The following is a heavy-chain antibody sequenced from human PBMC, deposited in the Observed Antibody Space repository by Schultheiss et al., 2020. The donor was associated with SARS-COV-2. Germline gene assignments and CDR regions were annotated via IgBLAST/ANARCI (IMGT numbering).Heavy chain of an antibody. D-gene: IGHD4-11*01. CDR1: GGSFSGYY. CDR2: IYYSGST. J-gene: IGHJ4*02. Sequence: GSLRLSCAVYGGSFSGYYWSWIRQPPGKGLEWIGYIYYSGSTNYNPSLKSRVTISVDTSKNQFSLKLSSVTAADTAVYYCARHTGDYWGQGTLVTVSS. CDR3: ARHTGDY. V-gene: IGHV4-59*08.